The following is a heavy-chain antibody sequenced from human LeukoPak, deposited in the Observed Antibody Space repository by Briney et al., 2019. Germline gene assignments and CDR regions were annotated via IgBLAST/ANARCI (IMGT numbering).Heavy chain of an antibody. Sequence: PGRSLRLSCAASGFTFDDYAMHWVRQAPGKGLEWVSGISWNSGSIGYADSVKGRFTISRDNAKNSLYPQMNSLRAEDMALYYCAKSSKDPYYYYYMDVWGKGTTVTVPS. CDR3: AKSSKDPYYYYYMDV. CDR1: GFTFDDYA. CDR2: ISWNSGSI. J-gene: IGHJ6*03. V-gene: IGHV3-9*03. D-gene: IGHD4-11*01.